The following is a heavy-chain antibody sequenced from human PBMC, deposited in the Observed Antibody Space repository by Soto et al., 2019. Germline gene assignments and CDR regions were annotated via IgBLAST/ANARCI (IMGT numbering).Heavy chain of an antibody. Sequence: PGESLKISCKASGYIIKNYWIGWVRQMPGQGLEWMGIIFPDDSDTRYSPSFQGHVTISVDKSISTAYVQWSSLKASDSAIYYCFRGGVTSRTFDYWGQGTQVTSP. D-gene: IGHD3-16*01. J-gene: IGHJ4*02. CDR2: IFPDDSDT. CDR1: GYIIKNYW. V-gene: IGHV5-51*01. CDR3: FRGGVTSRTFDY.